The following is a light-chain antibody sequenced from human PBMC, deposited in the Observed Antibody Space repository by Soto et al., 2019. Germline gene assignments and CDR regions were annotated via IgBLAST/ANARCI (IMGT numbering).Light chain of an antibody. CDR1: HVISSW. CDR3: QQLYDYPLT. V-gene: IGKV1-12*01. J-gene: IGKJ4*01. CDR2: AAS. Sequence: DIQMTQSPSSVSASVGDRVIITCRASHVISSWLAWYQQKPGKAPKLLIYAASTLQSGVPSRFSGIGSGTEFTLTISSLQPEDFATYYCQQLYDYPLTFGRGTKVDIK.